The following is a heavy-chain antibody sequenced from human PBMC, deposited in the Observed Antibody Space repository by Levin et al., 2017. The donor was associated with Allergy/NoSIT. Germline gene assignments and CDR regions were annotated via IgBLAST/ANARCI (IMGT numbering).Heavy chain of an antibody. J-gene: IGHJ3*01. CDR1: GYNFGQRF. Sequence: HGESLKISCQASGYNFGQRFIGWVRQMPGRGLEWMGIIYPAESATKYSSSFQGQITISVDRSTSTAYLHWASLQASDTAMYYCVRQGDSNGWYLDAFDVWGQGTMVTVSS. V-gene: IGHV5-51*01. D-gene: IGHD6-19*01. CDR3: VRQGDSNGWYLDAFDV. CDR2: IYPAESAT.